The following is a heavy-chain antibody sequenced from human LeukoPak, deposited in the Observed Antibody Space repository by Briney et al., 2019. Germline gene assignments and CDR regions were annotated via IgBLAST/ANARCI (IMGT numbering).Heavy chain of an antibody. Sequence: GGTLRLSCAASGFTLSNYWIHWVRQAPGKGLVWVAYINSDGSRTSYADSVKGRFTISRDNAKNTVHLLMNSLRVEDTAVYYCARPGPYSSGWYQDFDYWGQGTLVTVSS. CDR3: ARPGPYSSGWYQDFDY. D-gene: IGHD6-19*01. CDR2: INSDGSRT. J-gene: IGHJ4*02. CDR1: GFTLSNYW. V-gene: IGHV3-74*01.